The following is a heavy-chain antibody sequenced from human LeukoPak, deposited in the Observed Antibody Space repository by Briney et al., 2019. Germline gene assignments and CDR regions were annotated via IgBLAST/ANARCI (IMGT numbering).Heavy chain of an antibody. CDR1: GYTFTGYY. Sequence: ASVKVSCRASGYTFTGYYMHWVRHAPGQGLEWMGWINPNSGGTNYAQKFQGRVTMTRDMSTSTVYMELSSLRSEDTAVYYCARPYYYDSSGYLGYFQHWGQGTLVTVSS. V-gene: IGHV1-2*02. D-gene: IGHD3-22*01. J-gene: IGHJ1*01. CDR3: ARPYYYDSSGYLGYFQH. CDR2: INPNSGGT.